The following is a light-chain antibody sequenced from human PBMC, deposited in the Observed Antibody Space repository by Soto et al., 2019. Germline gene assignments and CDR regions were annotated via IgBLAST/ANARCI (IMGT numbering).Light chain of an antibody. CDR1: SSNIGSNY. CDR3: CSYAGSYTFGV. Sequence: QSALTQPPSASGTPGQRVTISCSGSSSNIGSNYVYWYQQLPGTAPKLLIYRNNQRPSGVPDRFSGSKSGTSASLAISGLQAEDEADYYCCSYAGSYTFGVFGTGTKVTVL. V-gene: IGLV1-47*01. J-gene: IGLJ1*01. CDR2: RNN.